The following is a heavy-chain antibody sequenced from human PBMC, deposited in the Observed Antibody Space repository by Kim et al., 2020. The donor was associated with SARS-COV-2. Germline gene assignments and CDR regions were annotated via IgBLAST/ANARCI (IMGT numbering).Heavy chain of an antibody. Sequence: GGSLRLSCAAPGFGFSNAQMNWVRQAPGKGLEWVGHITTKSDGGTTDYPSAVKGRFTISRDDSNNILYLEMSSLKTEDTGIYYCITDGAYRFHSWGQGALVTVSS. J-gene: IGHJ4*02. CDR1: GFGFSNAQ. CDR2: ITTKSDGGTT. V-gene: IGHV3-15*01. CDR3: ITDGAYRFHS. D-gene: IGHD1-26*01.